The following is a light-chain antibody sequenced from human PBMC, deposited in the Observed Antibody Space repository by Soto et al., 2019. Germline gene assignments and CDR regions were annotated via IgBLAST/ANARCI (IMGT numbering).Light chain of an antibody. Sequence: QSVLTQPASVSGSPGQSITISCTGTSSDVGGYNYVSWYQQHPGKAPKLMIYDVSNRPSGVSNRFSGSKSGNTASLTISGLHAEDEADYFCSSYTSSSAPSAVFGGGTQLTVL. CDR3: SSYTSSSAPSAV. CDR2: DVS. CDR1: SSDVGGYNY. J-gene: IGLJ7*01. V-gene: IGLV2-14*01.